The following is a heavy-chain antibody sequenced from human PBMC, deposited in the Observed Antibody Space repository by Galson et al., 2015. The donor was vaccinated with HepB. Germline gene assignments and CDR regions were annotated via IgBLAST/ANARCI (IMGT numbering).Heavy chain of an antibody. Sequence: SVKVSCKVSGYTLTELSMHWVRQAPGKGLEWMGGFDPEDGETIYAQKFQGRVTMTEDTSTDTAYMELSSVTAADTAVYYCARVLTRGQYYYDSSDIGAFDIWGQGTMVTVSS. CDR1: GYTLTELS. J-gene: IGHJ3*02. CDR2: FDPEDGET. CDR3: ARVLTRGQYYYDSSDIGAFDI. D-gene: IGHD3-22*01. V-gene: IGHV1-24*01.